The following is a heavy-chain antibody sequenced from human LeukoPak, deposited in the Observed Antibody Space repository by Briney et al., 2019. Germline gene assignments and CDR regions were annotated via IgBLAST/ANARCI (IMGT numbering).Heavy chain of an antibody. Sequence: SETLSLTCTVSGASISSSFWTWIRQSPGKGLEWLAYIYYTGSTNLNPSLKRRPTISVDTSKNQFSLRLSSMTPADTAVYYCARGIVYSSSSVFPPFDYWGQGTQVTVSS. D-gene: IGHD6-6*01. CDR1: GASISSSF. CDR2: IYYTGST. CDR3: ARGIVYSSSSVFPPFDY. J-gene: IGHJ4*02. V-gene: IGHV4-59*08.